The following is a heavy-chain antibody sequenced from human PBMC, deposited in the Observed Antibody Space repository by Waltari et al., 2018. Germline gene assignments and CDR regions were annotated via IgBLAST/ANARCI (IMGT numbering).Heavy chain of an antibody. CDR3: ARRGGGYCSGGSCLAFDY. Sequence: QVQLQESGPGLVKPSETLSLTCTVSGGSISSYYWCWIRQPPGKGLEWIGYIYYSGSTNYNPSLKSRVTISVDTSKNQFSLKLSSVTAADTAVYYCARRGGGYCSGGSCLAFDYWGQGTLVTVSS. V-gene: IGHV4-59*01. CDR2: IYYSGST. D-gene: IGHD2-15*01. J-gene: IGHJ4*02. CDR1: GGSISSYY.